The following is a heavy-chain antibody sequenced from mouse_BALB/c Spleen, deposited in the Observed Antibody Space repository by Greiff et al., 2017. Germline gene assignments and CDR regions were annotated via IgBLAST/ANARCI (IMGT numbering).Heavy chain of an antibody. CDR2: IWAGGST. J-gene: IGHJ4*01. Sequence: VKLVESGPGLVAPSQSLSITCTVSGFSLTSYGVHWVRQPPGKGLEWLGVIWAGGSTNYNSALMSRLSISKDNSKSQVFLKMNSLQTDDTAMYYCARNYRYDVGYAMDYWGQGTSVTVSS. CDR3: ARNYRYDVGYAMDY. D-gene: IGHD2-14*01. V-gene: IGHV2-9*02. CDR1: GFSLTSYG.